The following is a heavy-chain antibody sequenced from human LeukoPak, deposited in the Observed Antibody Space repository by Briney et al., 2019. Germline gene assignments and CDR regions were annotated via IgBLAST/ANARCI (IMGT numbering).Heavy chain of an antibody. J-gene: IGHJ4*02. CDR2: ISSSGTTI. D-gene: IGHD3-10*01. CDR3: AREFRGFPDF. CDR1: GFTFSSYE. Sequence: GGSLGLSCAASGFTFSSYEMNWVRQAPGKGLEWVSYISSSGTTIYYADSVKGRFTISRDNAKNSLYLQMNSLRAEDTAIYYCAREFRGFPDFWGQGTLVTVSS. V-gene: IGHV3-48*03.